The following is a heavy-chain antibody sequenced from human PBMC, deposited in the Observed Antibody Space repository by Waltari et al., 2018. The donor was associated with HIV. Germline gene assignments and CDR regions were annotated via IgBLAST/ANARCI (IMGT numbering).Heavy chain of an antibody. J-gene: IGHJ1*01. CDR1: AYAIRSGFY. CDR3: ARAQENSGGLAFQL. D-gene: IGHD2-15*01. Sequence: QVQLQESGPGLVRPSETLSLNCTVPAYAIRSGFYWAWPRRPRGTGLEWIGSMFHSGSTYYNPSLKSRVTMSIDVTKNRISLNLKSVTATDTALYYCARAQENSGGLAFQLWGLGTLVTVSS. V-gene: IGHV4-38-2*02. CDR2: MFHSGST.